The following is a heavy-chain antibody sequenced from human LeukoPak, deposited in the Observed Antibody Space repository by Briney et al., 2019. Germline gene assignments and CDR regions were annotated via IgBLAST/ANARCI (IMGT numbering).Heavy chain of an antibody. CDR1: GSYW. V-gene: IGHV3-74*01. CDR3: ARGKSGYYTSYYFDY. Sequence: GGSLRLSCAASGSYWMHWVRQAPGKGLVWVSHINSDGSWTSYADSVKGRFTISRDNSKNTLYLQMNSLRAEDTAVYYCARGKSGYYTSYYFDYWGQGTLVTVSS. J-gene: IGHJ4*02. CDR2: INSDGSWT. D-gene: IGHD3-22*01.